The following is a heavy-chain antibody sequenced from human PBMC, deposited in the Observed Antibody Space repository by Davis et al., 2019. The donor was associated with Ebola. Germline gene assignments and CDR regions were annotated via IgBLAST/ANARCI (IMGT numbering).Heavy chain of an antibody. D-gene: IGHD1-7*01. CDR2: ISSSSSTI. V-gene: IGHV3-48*02. CDR3: ARVSEGWNYIYGMDV. CDR1: GFTFSSYS. J-gene: IGHJ6*02. Sequence: GGSLRLSCAASGFTFSSYSMNWVRQAPGKGLEWVSYISSSSSTIYYADSVKGRFTISRDNAKNSLYLQMNSLRDEDTAVYYCARVSEGWNYIYGMDVWGQGTTVTVS.